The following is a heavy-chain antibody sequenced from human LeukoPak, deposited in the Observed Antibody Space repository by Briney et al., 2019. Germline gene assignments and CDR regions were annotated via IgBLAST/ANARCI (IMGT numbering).Heavy chain of an antibody. CDR1: GGSISSGSYY. CDR3: ARGPPPDFDY. J-gene: IGHJ4*02. CDR2: IHPSGST. Sequence: SETLSLTCTVSGGSISSGSYYWSWVRQPAGKGLEWIGRIHPSGSTNYNPSLKSRVTLSVDTSKNQFSLKLSSVTAADTAVYYCARGPPPDFDYWGRGTLVTVSS. V-gene: IGHV4-61*02.